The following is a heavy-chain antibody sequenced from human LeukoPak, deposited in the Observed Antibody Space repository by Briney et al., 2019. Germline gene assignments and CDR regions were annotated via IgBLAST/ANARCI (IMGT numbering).Heavy chain of an antibody. D-gene: IGHD3-22*01. Sequence: SETLSLTCTVSGGSITNFYWSWIRQPAGKGLEWIGRIYSSGTITYNPSLKSRVTISVDTSKNQFSLKLSSVTAADTALYYCAREIHYDSSGQRSLHAFDIWGQGTMVTVSS. V-gene: IGHV4-4*07. CDR2: IYSSGTI. J-gene: IGHJ3*02. CDR3: AREIHYDSSGQRSLHAFDI. CDR1: GGSITNFY.